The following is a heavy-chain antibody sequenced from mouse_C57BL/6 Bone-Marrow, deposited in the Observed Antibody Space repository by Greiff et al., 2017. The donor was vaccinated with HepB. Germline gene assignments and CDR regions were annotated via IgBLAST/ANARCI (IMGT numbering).Heavy chain of an antibody. Sequence: VQVVESGGGLVKPGGSLKLSCAASGFTFRSYAMSWVRQTPEKRLEWVATISDGGSYTYYPDNVKGRFTISRDNAKNNLYLQMSHLKSEDTAMYYGARDDGYYWYFDVWGTGTTVTVSS. D-gene: IGHD2-3*01. CDR2: ISDGGSYT. CDR3: ARDDGYYWYFDV. V-gene: IGHV5-4*01. J-gene: IGHJ1*03. CDR1: GFTFRSYA.